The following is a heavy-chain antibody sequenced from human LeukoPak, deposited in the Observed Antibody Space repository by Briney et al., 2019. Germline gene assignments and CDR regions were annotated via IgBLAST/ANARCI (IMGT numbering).Heavy chain of an antibody. J-gene: IGHJ4*02. CDR2: IYYSGST. V-gene: IGHV4-39*01. CDR3: ARQRQWLVHFDY. D-gene: IGHD6-19*01. Sequence: SETLSLTCTVSGGSISSSSYYWGWIRQPPGKGLEWIGSIYYSGSTYYNPSLKSRVTISVDTSKNRFSLKLSSVTAADTAVYYCARQRQWLVHFDYWGQGTLVTVSS. CDR1: GGSISSSSYY.